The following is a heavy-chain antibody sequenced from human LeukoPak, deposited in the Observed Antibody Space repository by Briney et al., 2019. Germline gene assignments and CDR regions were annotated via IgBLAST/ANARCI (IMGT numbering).Heavy chain of an antibody. CDR1: GFTFSSYA. CDR2: ITTSGGST. CDR3: AIMHGYYDGSGYWVQ. Sequence: GGSLRLSCAASGFTFSSYAMCWVRQAPGKGLEWVSFITTSGGSTSYADSVKGRFTISRDNPRNTLYMQMNSLRDEDTAVYYCAIMHGYYDGSGYWVQWGQGTLVTDSS. J-gene: IGHJ4*02. D-gene: IGHD3-22*01. V-gene: IGHV3-23*01.